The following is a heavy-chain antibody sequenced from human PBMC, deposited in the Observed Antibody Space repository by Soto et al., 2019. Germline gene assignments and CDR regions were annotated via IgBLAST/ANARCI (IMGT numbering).Heavy chain of an antibody. Sequence: QVQLVQSGAEVKEPGDSVRVSCEASGYTFTAYYIHWVRQAPGQGLEWMGWINTKFGDTTYAQDFQGSVSMTRDMSISTVYRELSRLTSDDTAIYYCSSNMDYYYVPGSGTGRGFWGQGTAVTVFS. CDR1: GYTFTAYY. V-gene: IGHV1-2*02. D-gene: IGHD3-10*02. CDR3: SSNMDYYYVPGSGTGRGF. CDR2: INTKFGDT. J-gene: IGHJ6*02.